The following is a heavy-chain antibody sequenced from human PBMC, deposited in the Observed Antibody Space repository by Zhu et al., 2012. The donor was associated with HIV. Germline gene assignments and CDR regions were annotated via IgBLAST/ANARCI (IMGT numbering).Heavy chain of an antibody. V-gene: IGHV1-69*18. J-gene: IGHJ4*02. D-gene: IGHD2-2*03. CDR1: GGTFNRDT. Sequence: QVQLVQSGAEVKKPGSSVKVSCMASGGTFNRDTITWVRQGPGQGLEWMGRVILMFGNTNYAQKFRDRVTITADESTTTVNMEMTGLNSDDTAVYYCARESPVGGYWDPLGAQGTPGHRLL. CDR2: VILMFGNT. CDR3: ARESPVGGYWDPL.